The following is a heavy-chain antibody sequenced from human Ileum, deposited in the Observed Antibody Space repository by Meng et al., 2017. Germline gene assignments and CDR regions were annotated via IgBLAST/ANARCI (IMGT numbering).Heavy chain of an antibody. CDR1: TFSISSVHH. CDR3: ATYGSGSYVDY. D-gene: IGHD3-10*01. V-gene: IGHV4-38-2*02. J-gene: IGHJ4*02. Sequence: SETLSLTCTFSTFSISSVHHWGWIRQPPGKGLEWIGTIYHSGSAYYYSPSLKSRVTISIDASRNQFSLRLTSVTAADTAVYYCATYGSGSYVDYWGQGTLVTV. CDR2: IYHSGSAY.